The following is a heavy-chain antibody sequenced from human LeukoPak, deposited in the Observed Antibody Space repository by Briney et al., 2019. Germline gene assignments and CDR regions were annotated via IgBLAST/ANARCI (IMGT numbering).Heavy chain of an antibody. Sequence: GASVKVSCKASGGTFSSYAISWVRQAPGQGLEWMGGIIPIFGTANYAQKFQGRVTITADESTSTAYMELSSLRSEDTAVYYCASSYSSSSINFDYWGQGTLVTVSS. J-gene: IGHJ4*02. D-gene: IGHD6-6*01. CDR2: IIPIFGTA. V-gene: IGHV1-69*13. CDR1: GGTFSSYA. CDR3: ASSYSSSSINFDY.